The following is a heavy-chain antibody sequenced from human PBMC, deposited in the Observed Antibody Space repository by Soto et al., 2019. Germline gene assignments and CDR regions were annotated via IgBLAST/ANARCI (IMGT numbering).Heavy chain of an antibody. CDR3: AKVKWPVASPLDY. CDR2: ITSSGAST. Sequence: EVQLLDSGGGLVQPGGSLRLSCAASGFIFSDCAMSWVRQAPGKGLEWVSLITSSGASTYYADSVKGRFTISRENSRNTLYLQMNSLKAEDTAVYYCAKVKWPVASPLDYWGQGTLVTVSS. D-gene: IGHD5-12*01. CDR1: GFIFSDCA. V-gene: IGHV3-23*01. J-gene: IGHJ4*02.